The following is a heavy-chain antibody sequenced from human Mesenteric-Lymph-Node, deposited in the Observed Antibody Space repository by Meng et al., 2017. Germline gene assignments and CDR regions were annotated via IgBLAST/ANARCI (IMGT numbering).Heavy chain of an antibody. CDR3: ARDGRAVAAAGPLDY. CDR1: GFTFSDYY. CDR2: MSRYGTTI. J-gene: IGHJ4*02. V-gene: IGHV3-11*04. D-gene: IGHD6-13*01. Sequence: GESLKISCAASGFTFSDYYMTWIRQTPGRGLEWVSYMSRYGTTIYYSDSVKGRFTISRDNSKNTLYLQMNSLRAEDTAVYYCARDGRAVAAAGPLDYWGQGTLVTVSS.